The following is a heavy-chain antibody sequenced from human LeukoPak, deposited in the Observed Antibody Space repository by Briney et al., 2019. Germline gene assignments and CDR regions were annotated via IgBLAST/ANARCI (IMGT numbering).Heavy chain of an antibody. CDR3: MKWGSAADIQD. CDR2: INPAGSDT. J-gene: IGHJ4*02. D-gene: IGHD6-25*01. V-gene: IGHV3-7*03. Sequence: PGGSLRLSCEASGFTFSSQWMGWVRQAPGKGREGVANINPAGSDTYYVDSVKGRFPISRDNAKKSTFLQMNSLRVEETALYYCMKWGSAADIQDWGQGTLVTVSS. CDR1: GFTFSSQW.